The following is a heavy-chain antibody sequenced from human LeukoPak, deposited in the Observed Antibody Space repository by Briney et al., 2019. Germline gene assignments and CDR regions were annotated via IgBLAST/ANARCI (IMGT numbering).Heavy chain of an antibody. V-gene: IGHV3-66*01. CDR1: GFTVSSNY. CDR2: IYSGGST. CDR3: GKTTVGYSSGQKPAWPVNY. Sequence: GGSLRLSCAASGFTVSSNYMSWVRQAPGKGLEWVSVIYSGGSTYYADSVKGRFTISRDNSQNTVYLHINSLRAEDTAVYYCGKTTVGYSSGQKPAWPVNYWGQGTLVTVSS. D-gene: IGHD5-18*01. J-gene: IGHJ4*02.